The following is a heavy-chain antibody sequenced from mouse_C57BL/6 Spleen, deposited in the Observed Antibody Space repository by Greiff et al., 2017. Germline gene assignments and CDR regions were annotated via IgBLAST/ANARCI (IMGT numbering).Heavy chain of an antibody. CDR3: AREGYSKPHFDY. CDR2: ISYDGSN. Sequence: EVKLLESGPGLVKPSQSLSLTCSVTGYSITSGYYWNWIRQFPGNKLEWMGYISYDGSNNYNPSLKNRISITRDTSKNQFFLKLNSVTTEDTATYYCAREGYSKPHFDYWGQGTTLTVSS. J-gene: IGHJ2*01. CDR1: GYSITSGYY. V-gene: IGHV3-6*01. D-gene: IGHD2-5*01.